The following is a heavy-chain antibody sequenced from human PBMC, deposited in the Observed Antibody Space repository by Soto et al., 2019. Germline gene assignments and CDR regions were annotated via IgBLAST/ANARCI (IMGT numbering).Heavy chain of an antibody. CDR3: ARVASPNRSSSRFTFDI. CDR2: IYSGGST. CDR1: GFTVSSNY. Sequence: EVQLVESGGGLVQPGGSLRLSCAASGFTVSSNYMSWVRQAPGKGLEWVSVIYSGGSTYYADSVKGRFTISRDNSKNTLYLQMYSLRAEDTAVYYCARVASPNRSSSRFTFDIWGQGTMVTVSS. V-gene: IGHV3-66*01. D-gene: IGHD6-6*01. J-gene: IGHJ3*02.